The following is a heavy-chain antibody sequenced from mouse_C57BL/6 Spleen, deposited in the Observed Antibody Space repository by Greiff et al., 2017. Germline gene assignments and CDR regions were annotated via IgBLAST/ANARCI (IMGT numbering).Heavy chain of an antibody. CDR2: IDPENGDT. D-gene: IGHD4-1*01. CDR3: TTGTGPWFAY. V-gene: IGHV14-4*01. CDR1: GFNIKDDY. Sequence: VQLQQSGAELVRPGASVKLSCTASGFNIKDDYMHWVKQRPEQGLEWIGWIDPENGDTEYASKFQGKATITADTSSNTAYLQLSSLTSEDTAVXYCTTGTGPWFAYWGQGTLVTVSA. J-gene: IGHJ3*01.